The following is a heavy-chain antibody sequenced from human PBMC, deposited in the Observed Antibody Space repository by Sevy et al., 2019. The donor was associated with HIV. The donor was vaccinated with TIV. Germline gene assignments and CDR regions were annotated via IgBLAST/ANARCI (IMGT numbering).Heavy chain of an antibody. Sequence: GWSRRLSCEASGFTFSNYAMSWVRQAPGKGLEWVSAISGSGGSTYYADSMKGPFTISRDNSKNTLYLQMNSLRAEDTAVYYCAKGDRGDYYDSSGYTLIDYWGQGTLVTVSS. J-gene: IGHJ4*02. V-gene: IGHV3-23*01. CDR1: GFTFSNYA. CDR3: AKGDRGDYYDSSGYTLIDY. CDR2: ISGSGGST. D-gene: IGHD3-22*01.